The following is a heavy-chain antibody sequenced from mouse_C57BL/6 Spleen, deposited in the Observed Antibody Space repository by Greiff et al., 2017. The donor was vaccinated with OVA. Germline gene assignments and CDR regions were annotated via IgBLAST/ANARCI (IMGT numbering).Heavy chain of an antibody. CDR2: IDPEDGET. Sequence: VTLKESGAELVKPGASVKLSCTASGFNIKDYYMHWVKQRTEQGLEWIGRIDPEDGETKYAPKFQGKATITADTSSNTAYLQLSSLTSEDTAVYYCALYYYGSSYFDYWGQGTTLTVSS. CDR1: GFNIKDYY. D-gene: IGHD1-1*01. V-gene: IGHV14-2*01. J-gene: IGHJ2*01. CDR3: ALYYYGSSYFDY.